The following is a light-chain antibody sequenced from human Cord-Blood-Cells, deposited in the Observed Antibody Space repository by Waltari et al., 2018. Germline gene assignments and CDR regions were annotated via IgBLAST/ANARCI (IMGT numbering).Light chain of an antibody. CDR2: AAS. CDR1: QSISSY. Sequence: IQITPAPTSLSGSVRNQITITCRASQSISSYLNWYQQKPGKAPKLLIYAASSLQSGVPSRFSGSGSGTDFTLTISSLQPEDFATYYCQQSYSTPITFGQGTRLEIK. CDR3: QQSYSTPIT. J-gene: IGKJ5*01. V-gene: IGKV1-39*01.